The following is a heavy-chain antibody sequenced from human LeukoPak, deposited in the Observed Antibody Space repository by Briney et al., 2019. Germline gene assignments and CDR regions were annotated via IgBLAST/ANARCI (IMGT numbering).Heavy chain of an antibody. V-gene: IGHV4-59*01. CDR2: IYYSGST. CDR1: GGSISSYY. CDR3: ARARGDFWSELNWFDP. D-gene: IGHD3-3*01. J-gene: IGHJ5*02. Sequence: ASETLSLTCTVSGGSISSYYWSWIRQPPGKGLEWIGYIYYSGSTNYNPSLKSRVTISVDTSKNQFSLKLSSVTAADTAVYYCARARGDFWSELNWFDPWGQGTLVTVSS.